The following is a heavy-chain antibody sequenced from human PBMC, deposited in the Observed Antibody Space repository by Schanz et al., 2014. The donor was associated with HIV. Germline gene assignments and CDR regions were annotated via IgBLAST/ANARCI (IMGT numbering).Heavy chain of an antibody. CDR3: ARQGLRFSFWLDY. D-gene: IGHD4-17*01. Sequence: EALLLESGGGLVQPGGSLRLSCRGSEFPFSHNAMTWVRQAPGKGLQWVSSITDSGDKTDYTDSVKGRFTISRDNSKNTLYLQMNNLRAEDTAVYGCARQGLRFSFWLDYWGQGTPVTVS. J-gene: IGHJ4*02. CDR1: EFPFSHNA. V-gene: IGHV3-23*01. CDR2: ITDSGDKT.